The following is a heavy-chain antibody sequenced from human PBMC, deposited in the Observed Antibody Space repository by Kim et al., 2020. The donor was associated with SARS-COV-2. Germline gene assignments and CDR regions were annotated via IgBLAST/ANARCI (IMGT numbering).Heavy chain of an antibody. J-gene: IGHJ4*02. CDR2: ISGSGGST. D-gene: IGHD3-9*01. V-gene: IGHV3-23*01. CDR3: AKDRGQTYYDILTGPGY. CDR1: GFTFSSYA. Sequence: GGSLRLSCAASGFTFSSYAMSWVRQAPGKGLEWVSAISGSGGSTYYADSVKGRFTISRDNSKNTLYLQMNSLRAEDTAVYYCAKDRGQTYYDILTGPGYWGQGTLVTVSS.